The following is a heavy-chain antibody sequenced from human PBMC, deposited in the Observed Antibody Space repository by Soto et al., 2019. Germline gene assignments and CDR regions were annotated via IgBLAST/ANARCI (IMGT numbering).Heavy chain of an antibody. Sequence: QVQLVESGGGVVQPGRSLRLSCAASGFTFSSYGMHWVRQAPGKGLEWVAVIWYDGSNKYYADSVKGRFTISRDNSKNTLYLQMNSLRAEDTAVYYCARTRVVGARNYYYYYYMDVWGKGTTVTVSS. CDR3: ARTRVVGARNYYYYYYMDV. V-gene: IGHV3-33*01. J-gene: IGHJ6*03. CDR2: IWYDGSNK. D-gene: IGHD2-15*01. CDR1: GFTFSSYG.